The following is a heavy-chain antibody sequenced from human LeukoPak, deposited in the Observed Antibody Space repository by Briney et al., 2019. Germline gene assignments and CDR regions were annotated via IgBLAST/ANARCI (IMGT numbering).Heavy chain of an antibody. CDR1: GGSFSGYY. CDR3: ARDYRGYCSGGSCYSRWFDP. J-gene: IGHJ5*02. V-gene: IGHV4-34*01. D-gene: IGHD2-15*01. Sequence: PSETLSLTCAVYGGSFSGYYWSWIRQPPGKGLEWIGEINHSGSTNYNPSLKSRVTISVDTSKNQFSLKLSSVTAADTAVYYCARDYRGYCSGGSCYSRWFDPWGQGTLVTVSS. CDR2: INHSGST.